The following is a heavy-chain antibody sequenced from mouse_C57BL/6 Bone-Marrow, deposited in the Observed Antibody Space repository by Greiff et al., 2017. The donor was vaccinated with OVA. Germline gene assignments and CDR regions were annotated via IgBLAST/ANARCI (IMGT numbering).Heavy chain of an antibody. CDR1: GYAFSSSW. CDR2: IYPGDGDT. Sequence: QVQLQQSGPELVKPGASVKISCKASGYAFSSSWMNWVKQRPGKGLEWIGRIYPGDGDTNYNGKFKGKATLTADKSSSTAYMQLSSLTSEDSAVYVCASPYDYDGFAYWGQGTLVTVSA. J-gene: IGHJ3*01. V-gene: IGHV1-82*01. CDR3: ASPYDYDGFAY. D-gene: IGHD2-4*01.